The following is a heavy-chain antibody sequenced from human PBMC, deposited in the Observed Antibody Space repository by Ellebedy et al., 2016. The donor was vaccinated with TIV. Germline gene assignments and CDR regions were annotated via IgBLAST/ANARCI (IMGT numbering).Heavy chain of an antibody. J-gene: IGHJ4*02. CDR2: IYYSGST. V-gene: IGHV4-30-4*07. D-gene: IGHD3-10*01. Sequence: SETLSLXXAVSGGSISSGGYSWSWIRQPPGKGLEWIGYIYYSGSTYYNPSLKSRVTISVDTSKNQFSLKLSSVTAADTAVYYCARGVLWFGELRYFDYWGQGTLVTVSS. CDR3: ARGVLWFGELRYFDY. CDR1: GGSISSGGYS.